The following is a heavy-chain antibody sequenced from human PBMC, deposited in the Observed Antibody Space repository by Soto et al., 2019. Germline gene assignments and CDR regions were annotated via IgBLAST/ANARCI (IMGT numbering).Heavy chain of an antibody. Sequence: SECLSPTSVVANASITSNYDWCCIRPPQGKGLEWSGIIHQSGTAIYNTSLKRRATMPIEISEDQFSLWLTSVTATDTAVNYCTRRRYDVYAFDSWGQGTLVTVSS. CDR2: IHQSGTA. CDR3: TRRRYDVYAFDS. CDR1: NASITSNYD. D-gene: IGHD2-2*01. V-gene: IGHV4-38-2*01. J-gene: IGHJ4*02.